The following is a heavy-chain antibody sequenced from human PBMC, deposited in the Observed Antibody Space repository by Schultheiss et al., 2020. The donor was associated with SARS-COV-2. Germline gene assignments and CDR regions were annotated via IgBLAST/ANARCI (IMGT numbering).Heavy chain of an antibody. Sequence: SETLSLTCTVSGVSISTSSYNWGWIRQPPGKGLEWIGSIYYSGSTYYNPSLKSRVTISVDTSKNQFSLKLSSVTAADTAVYYCARSNRAAAVNWFDPWGQGTLVTVSS. V-gene: IGHV4-39*07. J-gene: IGHJ5*02. D-gene: IGHD6-13*01. CDR1: GVSISTSSYN. CDR2: IYYSGST. CDR3: ARSNRAAAVNWFDP.